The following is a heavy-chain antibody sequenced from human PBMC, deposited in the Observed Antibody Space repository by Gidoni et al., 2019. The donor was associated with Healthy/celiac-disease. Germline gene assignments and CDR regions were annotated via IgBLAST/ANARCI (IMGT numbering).Heavy chain of an antibody. CDR1: GGSISSGGYY. CDR2: IYYSGST. Sequence: QVQLQESGPGLVKPSQTMSLTCTVSGGSISSGGYYWSWIRQHPGKGLEWIGYIYYSGSTYYTPSLKSRVTISVDTSKNQFSLKLSSVTAADTAVYYCARDSSYCSGGSCYSNYFDYWGQGTLVTVSS. CDR3: ARDSSYCSGGSCYSNYFDY. J-gene: IGHJ4*02. V-gene: IGHV4-31*03. D-gene: IGHD2-15*01.